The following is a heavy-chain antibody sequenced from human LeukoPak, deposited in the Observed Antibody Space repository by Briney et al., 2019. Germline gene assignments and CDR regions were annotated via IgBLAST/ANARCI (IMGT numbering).Heavy chain of an antibody. Sequence: QAGGSLRLSCATSQFNFNKFGMTWVRQAPGKGLEWVSSISGNGGGTQYADSVRGRFVISRDNSKNTLYLQMNSLRVEDTTVYYCARDGHGYTRVGNYGMDVWGQGTTVTVSS. J-gene: IGHJ6*02. V-gene: IGHV3-23*01. D-gene: IGHD5-24*01. CDR1: QFNFNKFG. CDR2: ISGNGGGT. CDR3: ARDGHGYTRVGNYGMDV.